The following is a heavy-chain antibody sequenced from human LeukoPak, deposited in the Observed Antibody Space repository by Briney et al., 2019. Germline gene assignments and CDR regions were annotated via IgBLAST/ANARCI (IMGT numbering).Heavy chain of an antibody. CDR2: IHPDDSDI. CDR3: ARSDYWSYAMNV. D-gene: IGHD5-12*01. CDR1: GYTFSTYW. Sequence: GESLKISCQGSGYTFSTYWVAWVRQMPGKGLEWMGVIHPDDSDIRYSPSFQGQVSISADKSISTAFLQWRSLKASDTAMYYCARSDYWSYAMNVWGQGTTVTVSS. J-gene: IGHJ6*02. V-gene: IGHV5-51*01.